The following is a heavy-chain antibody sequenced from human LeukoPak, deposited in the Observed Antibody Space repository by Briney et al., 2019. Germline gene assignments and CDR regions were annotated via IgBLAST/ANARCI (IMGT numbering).Heavy chain of an antibody. CDR1: GFTFSNCA. J-gene: IGHJ4*02. V-gene: IGHV3-30*04. D-gene: IGHD3-10*01. Sequence: GGSLRLSCAASGFTFSNCAMHWVRQAPGKGLEWVAVVSFDGRNEYYADFVKGRFTISRDNSKNTLYLQVNSLRVEDTAVYYCARAYQLAYWGQGTLVTVSS. CDR3: ARAYQLAY. CDR2: VSFDGRNE.